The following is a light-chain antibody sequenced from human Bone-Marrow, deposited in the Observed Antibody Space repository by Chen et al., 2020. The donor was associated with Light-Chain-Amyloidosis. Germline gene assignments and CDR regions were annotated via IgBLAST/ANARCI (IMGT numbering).Light chain of an antibody. CDR3: QSADSSGTYEVI. CDR1: DLPTKY. CDR2: RDN. V-gene: IGLV3-25*03. Sequence: SYELTQPPSVSVTPGKTARITCSGDDLPTKYSYWYQQKPVQAPVLVIHRDNERPSGISERFSGSSSGTTATLTISGVQAEDEADYHCQSADSSGTYEVIFGGGTKLTVL. J-gene: IGLJ2*01.